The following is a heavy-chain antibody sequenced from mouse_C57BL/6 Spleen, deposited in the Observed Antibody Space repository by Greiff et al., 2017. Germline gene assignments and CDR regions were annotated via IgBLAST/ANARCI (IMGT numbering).Heavy chain of an antibody. CDR3: AGGNYYFDY. CDR1: GYAFSSSW. Sequence: VQVVESGPELVKPGASVKISCKASGYAFSSSWMNWVKQRPGKGLEWIGRIYPGDGDTNYNGKFKGKATLTADKSSSTAYMQLSSLTSEDSAVYFCAGGNYYFDYWGQGTTLTVSS. V-gene: IGHV1-82*01. D-gene: IGHD2-1*01. CDR2: IYPGDGDT. J-gene: IGHJ2*01.